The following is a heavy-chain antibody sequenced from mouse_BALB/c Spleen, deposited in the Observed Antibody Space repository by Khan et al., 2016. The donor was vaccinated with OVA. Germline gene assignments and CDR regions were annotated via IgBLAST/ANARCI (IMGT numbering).Heavy chain of an antibody. V-gene: IGHV1S22*01. CDR2: IYPGSGST. D-gene: IGHD2-12*01. CDR1: GYTFTSYW. CDR3: TRWSYWFAY. Sequence: LPHSLSELLMPGASVKLSCKASGYTFTSYWMHWVKQRPGQGLEWIGDIYPGSGSTNYDEKFKSKATLTVDTSSSTAYMQLSSLTSEDSAVYYCTRWSYWFAYWGQGTLVTVSA. J-gene: IGHJ3*01.